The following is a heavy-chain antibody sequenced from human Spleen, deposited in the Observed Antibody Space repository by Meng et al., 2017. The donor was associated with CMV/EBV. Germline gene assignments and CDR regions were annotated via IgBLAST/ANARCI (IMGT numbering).Heavy chain of an antibody. CDR3: ARDWGDCSSTSCYVFDY. V-gene: IGHV3-74*01. D-gene: IGHD2-2*01. J-gene: IGHJ4*02. Sequence: EVQLVESGGGLVQPGGSLRPSCAASGFTFSSYWMHWVRQAPGKGLVWVSRINSDGSSTSYADSVKGRFTISRDNAKNTLYLQMNSLRAEDTAVYYCARDWGDCSSTSCYVFDYWGQGTLVTVAS. CDR1: GFTFSSYW. CDR2: INSDGSST.